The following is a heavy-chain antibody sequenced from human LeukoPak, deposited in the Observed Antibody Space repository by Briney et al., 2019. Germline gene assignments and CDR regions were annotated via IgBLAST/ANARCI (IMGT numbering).Heavy chain of an antibody. V-gene: IGHV3-7*01. D-gene: IGHD5-24*01. CDR1: GFTFSSYW. Sequence: PGGSLRLSCAASGFTFSSYWMSWVRQAPGRGLEWVANIKQDGSEKYYVDSVKGRFSISRDNAKNSLHLQMNSLRAEDTAVYYCARFGLQRYYFDYWGQGTLVTVSS. CDR3: ARFGLQRYYFDY. CDR2: IKQDGSEK. J-gene: IGHJ4*02.